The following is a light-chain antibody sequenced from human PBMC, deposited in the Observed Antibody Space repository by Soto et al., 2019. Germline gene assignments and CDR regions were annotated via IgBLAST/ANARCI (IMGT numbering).Light chain of an antibody. J-gene: IGKJ3*01. Sequence: EIVLTQSPATLSLSPGERATLSCRASQSVGSFLAWYQQKSGQSPRLLIYDAYNRATGIPARFSGSGSGTDFTLTISSLEREDFEVYYCQHRSNWVGTFGPGTKVDIK. CDR3: QHRSNWVGT. CDR1: QSVGSF. V-gene: IGKV3-11*01. CDR2: DAY.